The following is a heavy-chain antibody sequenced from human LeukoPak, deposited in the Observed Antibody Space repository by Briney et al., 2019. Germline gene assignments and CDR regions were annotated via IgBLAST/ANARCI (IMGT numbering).Heavy chain of an antibody. CDR3: ARLKESQKIFDY. V-gene: IGHV4-39*01. Sequence: PSETLSLTCTVSGGSISSSDYYWGWIRQPPEKGLEWIGSIYYSGSTYYNPSLKSRVTISVDTSKSQFSLKLSSVTAADTAVYYCARLKESQKIFDYWGQGTLVTVSS. J-gene: IGHJ4*02. CDR1: GGSISSSDYY. CDR2: IYYSGST. D-gene: IGHD2/OR15-2a*01.